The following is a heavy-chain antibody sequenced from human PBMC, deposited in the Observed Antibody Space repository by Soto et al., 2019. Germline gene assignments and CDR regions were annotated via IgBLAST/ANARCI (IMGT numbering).Heavy chain of an antibody. CDR3: ARVGSDYSHSGVIDY. V-gene: IGHV1-69*02. J-gene: IGHJ4*02. Sequence: GASVKVSCKASGCTFSSYTISWVRQAPGQGLEWMGRIIPILGIANYAQKFQGRVTITADKSTSTAYMELSSLRSEDTAVYYCARVGSDYSHSGVIDYWGQGALVTSP. CDR2: IIPILGIA. D-gene: IGHD1-26*01. CDR1: GCTFSSYT.